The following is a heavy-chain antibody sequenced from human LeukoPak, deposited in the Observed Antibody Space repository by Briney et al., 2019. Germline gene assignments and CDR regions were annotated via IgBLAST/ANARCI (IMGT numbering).Heavy chain of an antibody. J-gene: IGHJ4*02. CDR2: IYTSGST. Sequence: SETLSPTCTVSGGSISSGSYYWSWIRQPAGKGLEWIGRIYTSGSTNYNPSLKSRVTISVDTSKNQFSLKLSSVTAADTAVYYCARANDFWSGSDYWGQGTLVTVSS. CDR1: GGSISSGSYY. D-gene: IGHD3-3*01. V-gene: IGHV4-61*02. CDR3: ARANDFWSGSDY.